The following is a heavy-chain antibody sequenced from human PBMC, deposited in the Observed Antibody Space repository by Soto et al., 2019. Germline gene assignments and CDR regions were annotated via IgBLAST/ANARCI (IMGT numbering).Heavy chain of an antibody. CDR1: GFTFSDYY. J-gene: IGHJ3*02. Sequence: PGGSLRLSWAASGFTFSDYYMSWIRQAPGKGLEWVSYISSSGSTIYYADSVKGRFTISRDNAGNSLYLQMNSLRAEDTAVYYCARDRSSSGWYMGAFDIWGQGTMVTVSS. CDR3: ARDRSSSGWYMGAFDI. CDR2: ISSSGSTI. V-gene: IGHV3-11*01. D-gene: IGHD6-19*01.